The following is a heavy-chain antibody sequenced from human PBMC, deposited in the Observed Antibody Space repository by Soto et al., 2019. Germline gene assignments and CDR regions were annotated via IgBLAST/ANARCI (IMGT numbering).Heavy chain of an antibody. V-gene: IGHV6-1*01. CDR1: GDSVSSNSAA. J-gene: IGHJ4*02. CDR3: ARNYDFWSGYPEGYYFDY. CDR2: TYYRSKWYN. D-gene: IGHD3-3*01. Sequence: PSETLSLTCAISGDSVSSNSAAWNWIRQPPSRGLEWLGRTYYRSKWYNDYAVSVKSRITINPDTSKNQFSLQLNSVTPEDTAVYYCARNYDFWSGYPEGYYFDYWGQGTLVTVSS.